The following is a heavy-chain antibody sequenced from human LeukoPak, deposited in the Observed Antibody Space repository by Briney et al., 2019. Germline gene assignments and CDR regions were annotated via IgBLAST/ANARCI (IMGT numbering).Heavy chain of an antibody. V-gene: IGHV4-39*07. CDR2: IYYSGST. Sequence: SETLSLTCTVSGGSISSSSYYWGWIRQPPGKGLEWIGSIYYSGSTYYNPSLKSRVTISVDTSKNQFSLKLSSVTAADTAVYYCAREGGGTPGYGSGFADYWGQGTLVTVSS. CDR1: GGSISSSSYY. J-gene: IGHJ4*02. CDR3: AREGGGTPGYGSGFADY. D-gene: IGHD6-19*01.